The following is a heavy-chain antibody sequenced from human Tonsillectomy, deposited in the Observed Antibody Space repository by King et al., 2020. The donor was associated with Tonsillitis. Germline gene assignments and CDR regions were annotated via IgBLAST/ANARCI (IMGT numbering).Heavy chain of an antibody. J-gene: IGHJ4*02. CDR1: GYSFSSYW. D-gene: IGHD4-17*01. CDR3: ARGPDYGDYAGSFDY. CDR2: IYPGDSET. V-gene: IGHV5-51*01. Sequence: VQLVESGAEVKKPGESLKISCKGSGYSFSSYWIGWVRQMPGKGLEWVGIIYPGDSETRKSPSFQGQVTIPADKSISTAYLQWSSLKASDTAMYYCARGPDYGDYAGSFDYWGQGTLVTVSS.